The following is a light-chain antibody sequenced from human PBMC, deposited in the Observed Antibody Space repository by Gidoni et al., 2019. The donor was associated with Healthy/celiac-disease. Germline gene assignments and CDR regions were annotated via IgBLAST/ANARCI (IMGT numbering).Light chain of an antibody. CDR1: SLRSYY. CDR3: NSRDSSGNYLV. V-gene: IGLV3-19*01. CDR2: GKN. J-gene: IGLJ2*01. Sequence: SSELTQDPAVSVALGQTVRITCQGDSLRSYYASWNQQKPGQAPVLVIYGKNNRPSGIPDRFSGSSSGNTASLTITGAQAEDEADYYCNSRDSSGNYLVFGGGTKLTVL.